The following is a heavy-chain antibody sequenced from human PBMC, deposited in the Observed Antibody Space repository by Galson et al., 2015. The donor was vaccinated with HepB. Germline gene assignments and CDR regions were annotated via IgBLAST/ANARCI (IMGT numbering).Heavy chain of an antibody. CDR3: ARLYTSSWSRHFDY. D-gene: IGHD6-13*01. J-gene: IGHJ4*02. CDR2: IYWDDDK. V-gene: IGHV2-5*02. CDR1: GFSLSTSGVG. Sequence: LVKPTQTLTLTCTFAGFSLSTSGVGVGWIHQPPGKALEWLAVIYWDDDKRYSPSLKSRLTITKDTSKNQVLLTMTNVDPVDTATYYCARLYTSSWSRHFDYWGQGTLVTVSS.